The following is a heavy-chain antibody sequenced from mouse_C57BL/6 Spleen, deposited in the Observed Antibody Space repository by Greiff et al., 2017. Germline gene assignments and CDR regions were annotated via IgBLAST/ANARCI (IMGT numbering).Heavy chain of an antibody. V-gene: IGHV5-17*01. D-gene: IGHD1-3*01. Sequence: EVNVVESGGGLVKPGGSLKLSCAASGFTFSDYGMHWVRQAPEKGLEWVAYISSGSSTIYYADTVKGRFTISRDNAKNTLFLQMTSLRSEDTAMYYCARKVAHMDYWGQGTSVTVSS. CDR2: ISSGSSTI. J-gene: IGHJ4*01. CDR1: GFTFSDYG. CDR3: ARKVAHMDY.